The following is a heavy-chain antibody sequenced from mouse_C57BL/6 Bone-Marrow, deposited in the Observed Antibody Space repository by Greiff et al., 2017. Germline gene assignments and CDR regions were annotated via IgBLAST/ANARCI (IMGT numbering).Heavy chain of an antibody. D-gene: IGHD2-2*01. V-gene: IGHV1-64*01. CDR1: GYTFTSYW. J-gene: IGHJ3*01. CDR2: IHPNSGGT. Sequence: QVQLQQSGAELVKPGASVKLSCKASGYTFTSYWMHWVKQRPGQGLEWIGMIHPNSGGTNYNEKFKSKATLTVDKSSSTAYMQLSSLTSEDSAVYYCAREDGNDPAWLAYWGQGTLVTVSA. CDR3: AREDGNDPAWLAY.